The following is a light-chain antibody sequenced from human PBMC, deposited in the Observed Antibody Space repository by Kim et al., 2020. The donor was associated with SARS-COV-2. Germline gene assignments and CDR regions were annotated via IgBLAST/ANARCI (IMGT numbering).Light chain of an antibody. J-gene: IGKJ1*01. V-gene: IGKV1-5*03. CDR2: KAS. Sequence: DIQMTQSPSTLSASVGDRVTITCWASQSISSWLAWYQQKTGKAPKLLIYKASSLQSGVPSRFSGSGSGTEFTLTISSLQPDDFATYYCQQYDRDWTFGQGTKVDIK. CDR1: QSISSW. CDR3: QQYDRDWT.